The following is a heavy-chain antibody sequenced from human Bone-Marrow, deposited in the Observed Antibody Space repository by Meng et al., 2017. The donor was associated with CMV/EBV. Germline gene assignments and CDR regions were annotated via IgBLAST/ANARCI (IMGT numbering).Heavy chain of an antibody. Sequence: CAGSGFTFSSYWMHWVRQAPGKGLVWVSRINSDGSSTSYADSVKGRFTISRDNAKNTLYLQMNSLRAEDTAVYYCAKGGVAVAGFDYWGQGTLVTVSS. D-gene: IGHD6-19*01. J-gene: IGHJ4*02. CDR1: GFTFSSYW. V-gene: IGHV3-74*01. CDR2: INSDGSST. CDR3: AKGGVAVAGFDY.